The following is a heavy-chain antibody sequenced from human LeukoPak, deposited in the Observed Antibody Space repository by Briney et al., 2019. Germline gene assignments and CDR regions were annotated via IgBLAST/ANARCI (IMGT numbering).Heavy chain of an antibody. V-gene: IGHV3-7*01. J-gene: IGHJ5*02. Sequence: GGSLRLSCAASGFTFSNYWMSWVRQAPGKGLEWVANIKQDGSEKYYVDSVKGRFTISRDNAKNSLYLQMNSLRAEDTAVYYCAREHIVVAFGHWGQGTLVTVSS. D-gene: IGHD2-21*01. CDR2: IKQDGSEK. CDR3: AREHIVVAFGH. CDR1: GFTFSNYW.